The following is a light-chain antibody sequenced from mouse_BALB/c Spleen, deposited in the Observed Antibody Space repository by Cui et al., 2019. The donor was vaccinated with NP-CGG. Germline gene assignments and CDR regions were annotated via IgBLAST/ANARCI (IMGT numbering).Light chain of an antibody. CDR1: TGAVTTRNY. Sequence: QAVVPQESALTTSPGETVTFTCRSSTGAVTTRNYANWVQEKPDHLFTGLIGGTNNRAPGVPARFSGSLIGDKAALTITGAQTEDETLYFCALWYTNHWVFGGGTKLTVL. CDR2: GTN. CDR3: ALWYTNHWV. J-gene: IGLJ1*01. V-gene: IGLV1*01.